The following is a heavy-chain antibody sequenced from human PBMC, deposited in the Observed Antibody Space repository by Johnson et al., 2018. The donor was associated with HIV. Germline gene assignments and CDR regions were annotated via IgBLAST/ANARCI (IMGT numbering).Heavy chain of an antibody. CDR3: ARPLGGAFDI. Sequence: VQLVESGGGLVKPGGSLRLSCAASGLIFSDNYMSWIRQAPGKGLEWVSAISGSGGSTYYADSVQGRFTISRDNSKNTLYLQMNSLRAEDTAVYYWARPLGGAFDIGGQGTMVTVSS. CDR1: GLIFSDNY. CDR2: ISGSGGST. V-gene: IGHV3-23*04. J-gene: IGHJ3*02. D-gene: IGHD3-10*01.